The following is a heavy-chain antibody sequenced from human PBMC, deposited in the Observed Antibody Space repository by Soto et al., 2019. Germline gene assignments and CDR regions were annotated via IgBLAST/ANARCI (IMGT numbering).Heavy chain of an antibody. V-gene: IGHV2-5*02. CDR2: IYWDDDK. CDR3: ARGQYGSGTYTDWFAP. J-gene: IGHJ5*02. Sequence: QITLKESGPTLVKPTQTLTLTCTFSGFSLSTSGVGVGWIRQPPGKALEWLALIYWDDDKRYSPSLKSRLTNPQDTTKSQVVLTITNMDPVDTATYYCARGQYGSGTYTDWFAPWGQGTLVTVSS. CDR1: GFSLSTSGVG. D-gene: IGHD3-10*01.